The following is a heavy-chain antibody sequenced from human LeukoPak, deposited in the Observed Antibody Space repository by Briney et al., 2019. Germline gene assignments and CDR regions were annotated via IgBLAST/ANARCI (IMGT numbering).Heavy chain of an antibody. Sequence: PSETLSLTCAVSGGSISSGGYSWSWIRQPPGKGLEWIGYIYYSGSTNYDPSLKSRVTISVDTSKNQFSLKLSSVTAADTAVYYCASHKSPRMVRYKDWGQGTLVTVSS. D-gene: IGHD3-10*01. V-gene: IGHV4-61*08. J-gene: IGHJ4*02. CDR2: IYYSGST. CDR1: GGSISSGGYS. CDR3: ASHKSPRMVRYKD.